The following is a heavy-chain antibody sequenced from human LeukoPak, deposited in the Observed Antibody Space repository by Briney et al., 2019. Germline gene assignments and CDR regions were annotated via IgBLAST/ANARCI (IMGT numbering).Heavy chain of an antibody. D-gene: IGHD3-10*01. CDR3: ARVSLVRGAPDYYFDY. V-gene: IGHV4-59*12. J-gene: IGHJ4*02. Sequence: PSETLSLTCTVSGGSISSYYWSWIRQPPGMGLEWIGYISYSGSTNYNPSLKSRVTMSVDTSKNQFSLKLSSVTAADTAVYYCARVSLVRGAPDYYFDYWGQGTLVTVSS. CDR1: GGSISSYY. CDR2: ISYSGST.